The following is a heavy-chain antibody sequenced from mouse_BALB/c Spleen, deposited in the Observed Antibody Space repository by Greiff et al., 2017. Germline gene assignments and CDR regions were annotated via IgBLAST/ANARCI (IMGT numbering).Heavy chain of an antibody. J-gene: IGHJ2*01. Sequence: VQLKESGPGLVAPSQSLSITCTVSGFSFTGYGVNWVRQPPGKGLEWLGMIWGDGSTDYNSALKSRLSISKDNSKSQVFLKRNSLQTDDTARYYCTGATGFDYWSQGTTLTVSS. D-gene: IGHD1-1*01. CDR1: GFSFTGYG. V-gene: IGHV2-6-7*01. CDR2: IWGDGST. CDR3: TGATGFDY.